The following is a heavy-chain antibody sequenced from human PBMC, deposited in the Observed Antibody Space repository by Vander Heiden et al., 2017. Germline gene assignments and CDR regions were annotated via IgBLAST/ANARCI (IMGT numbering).Heavy chain of an antibody. CDR1: GGSIRGGGYY. D-gene: IGHD6-19*01. CDR3: ARGRIAVAGFYFDY. J-gene: IGHJ4*02. V-gene: IGHV4-31*03. Sequence: VQLQESGPGLVKPSQTLSLTCPVSGGSIRGGGYYWSWIRQHPGKGLEWIGYIYYSGSTYYNPSLKSRVTISVDTSKNQFSLKLSSVTAADTAVYYCARGRIAVAGFYFDYWGQGTLVTVSS. CDR2: IYYSGST.